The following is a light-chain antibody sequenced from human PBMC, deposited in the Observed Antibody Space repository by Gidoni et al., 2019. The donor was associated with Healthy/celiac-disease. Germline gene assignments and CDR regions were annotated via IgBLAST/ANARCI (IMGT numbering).Light chain of an antibody. Sequence: DIQMTQSPSSLSASVGDRVTITCRASQSISSYLNWYQQKPGKAPKLLIYAASSLQSGVPSRFSGSGSVTDFPLSISSLQPEDFATYYCQQSYSTPWTFGQGTKVEIK. J-gene: IGKJ1*01. V-gene: IGKV1-39*01. CDR1: QSISSY. CDR3: QQSYSTPWT. CDR2: AAS.